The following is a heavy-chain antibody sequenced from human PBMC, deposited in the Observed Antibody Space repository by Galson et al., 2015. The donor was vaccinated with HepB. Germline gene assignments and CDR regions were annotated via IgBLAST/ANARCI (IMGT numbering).Heavy chain of an antibody. J-gene: IGHJ5*02. CDR1: GYTFTSYA. D-gene: IGHD3-3*01. CDR2: INAGNGNT. V-gene: IGHV1-3*01. Sequence: SVKVSCKASGYTFTSYAMHWVRQAPGQRLEWMGWINAGNGNTKYSQKFQGRVTITRDTSASTAYMELSSLRSEDTAVYYCARDATPTYYDFWSGQNWFDPWAREPWSPSPQ. CDR3: ARDATPTYYDFWSGQNWFDP.